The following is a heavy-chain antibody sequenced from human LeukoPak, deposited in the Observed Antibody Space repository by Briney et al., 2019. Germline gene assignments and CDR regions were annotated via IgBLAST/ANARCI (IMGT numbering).Heavy chain of an antibody. CDR2: INHSGST. Sequence: SETLSLTCAVYGGSFSGYYWSWIRQPPGNGLEWIGEINHSGSTNYNPSLKSRVTISVDTSKNQFSLKLSSVTAADTAVYYCAREGSGLSAECFQHWGQGTLVTVSS. J-gene: IGHJ1*01. V-gene: IGHV4-34*01. CDR3: AREGSGLSAECFQH. D-gene: IGHD6-19*01. CDR1: GGSFSGYY.